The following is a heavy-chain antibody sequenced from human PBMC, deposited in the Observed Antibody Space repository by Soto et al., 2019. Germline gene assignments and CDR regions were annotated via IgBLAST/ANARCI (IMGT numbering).Heavy chain of an antibody. CDR3: ARRTYVYSSSPYYFGY. V-gene: IGHV4-39*01. CDR2: INYSGST. CDR1: GCSLSSSIHY. D-gene: IGHD6-13*01. Sequence: SETLSLTCTVSGCSLSSSIHYWRWLRQPPGEGLEWIGTINYSGSTYYNPPLKSRVTISVDTSKNQFSRRLSSVTAADTAVYYCARRTYVYSSSPYYFGYWGQGTLVTVSS. J-gene: IGHJ4*02.